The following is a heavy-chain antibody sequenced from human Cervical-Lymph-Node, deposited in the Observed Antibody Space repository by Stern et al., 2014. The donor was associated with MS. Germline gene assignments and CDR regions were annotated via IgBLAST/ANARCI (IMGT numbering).Heavy chain of an antibody. CDR3: AREARSGGSHAFDI. Sequence: MQLVQSGGGLVKPGGSLRLSCAASGFTFSSYSMNWVRQAPGKGLEWVSSISSSSSYIYYADSVKGRFTISRDNAKNSLYLQMNSLRAEDTAVYYCAREARSGGSHAFDIWGQGTMVTVSS. CDR2: ISSSSSYI. CDR1: GFTFSSYS. D-gene: IGHD2-15*01. V-gene: IGHV3-21*01. J-gene: IGHJ3*02.